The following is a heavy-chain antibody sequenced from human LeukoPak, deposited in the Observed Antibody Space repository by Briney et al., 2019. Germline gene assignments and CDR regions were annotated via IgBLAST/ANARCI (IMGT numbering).Heavy chain of an antibody. Sequence: PGGSLRLSCAASGFTFSSYGMHWVRQAPGKGLEWVAFIRYDGSNKYYADSVKGRFTISRDNSKNTLYLQMNSLRAEDTAVYYCARPRQSSGWLSWRYYMDVWGKGTTVTISS. D-gene: IGHD6-19*01. CDR2: IRYDGSNK. J-gene: IGHJ6*03. CDR3: ARPRQSSGWLSWRYYMDV. CDR1: GFTFSSYG. V-gene: IGHV3-30*02.